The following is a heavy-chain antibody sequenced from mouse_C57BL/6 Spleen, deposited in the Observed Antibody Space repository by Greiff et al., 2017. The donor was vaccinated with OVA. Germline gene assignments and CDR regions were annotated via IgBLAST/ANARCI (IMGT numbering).Heavy chain of an antibody. CDR1: GFTFRDYG. J-gene: IGHJ4*01. CDR2: ISSGSSTI. D-gene: IGHD1-1*01. V-gene: IGHV5-17*01. CDR3: AGPSGSTHYAMDY. Sequence: EVQGVESGGGLVKPGGSLKLSCAASGFTFRDYGMHWVRQAPEKGLEWVAYISSGSSTIYYADTVKGRFTFSRDNAKNTLFLQMTSLSSEDTAMYYYAGPSGSTHYAMDYWGQGTSVTVSS.